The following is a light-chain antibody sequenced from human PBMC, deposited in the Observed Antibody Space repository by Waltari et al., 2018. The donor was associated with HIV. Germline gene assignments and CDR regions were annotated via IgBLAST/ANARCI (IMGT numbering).Light chain of an antibody. Sequence: QSALTQPASVSGSPGQSVTISCTGPNFDAYDYNFVSWFQHHPGKAPKVIIYEVSHRPSGVASRFSGSKSDNGASLTISGLQAEDEATYFCSSYISSASPEFGGGTKLTVL. V-gene: IGLV2-14*01. CDR2: EVS. J-gene: IGLJ3*02. CDR1: NFDAYDYNF. CDR3: SSYISSASPE.